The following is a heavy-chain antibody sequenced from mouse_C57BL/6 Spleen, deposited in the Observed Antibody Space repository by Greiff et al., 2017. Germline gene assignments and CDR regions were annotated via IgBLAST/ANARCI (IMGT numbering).Heavy chain of an antibody. V-gene: IGHV5-9*01. CDR1: GFTFSSYT. J-gene: IGHJ1*03. CDR3: ARPDYYGNSYVSYFDG. CDR2: ISGGGGNT. D-gene: IGHD1-1*01. Sequence: EVHLVESGGGLVKPGGSLKLSCAASGFTFSSYTMSWVRQTPEKRLEWVATISGGGGNTYYPDSVKGRFTISRDNAKNTLYLQMSSLRSEDTALYYCARPDYYGNSYVSYFDGWGTGTTVTVSS.